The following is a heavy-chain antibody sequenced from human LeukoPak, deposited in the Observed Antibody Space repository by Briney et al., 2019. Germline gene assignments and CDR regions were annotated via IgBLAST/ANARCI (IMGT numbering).Heavy chain of an antibody. CDR3: ARRDRNYYGSGSYYNLFDY. Sequence: SETLSLTCAVYGGSFSGYYWSWIRQPPGKGLEWIGEINHSGSTNYNPSLKSRVTISVDTSKNQFSLKLSSVTAADTAVYYCARRDRNYYGSGSYYNLFDYWGQGTLVTVS. CDR2: INHSGST. D-gene: IGHD3-10*01. V-gene: IGHV4-34*01. J-gene: IGHJ4*02. CDR1: GGSFSGYY.